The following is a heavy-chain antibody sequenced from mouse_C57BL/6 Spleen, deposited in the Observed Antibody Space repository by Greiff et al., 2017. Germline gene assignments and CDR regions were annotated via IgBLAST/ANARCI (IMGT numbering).Heavy chain of an antibody. V-gene: IGHV5-17*01. CDR1: GFTFSDYG. CDR2: ISSGSSTI. D-gene: IGHD4-1*01. CDR3: ARGTGTKYFDV. J-gene: IGHJ1*03. Sequence: EVKLVESGGGLVKPGGSLKLSCAASGFTFSDYGMHWVRQAPEKGLEWVAYISSGSSTIYYADTVKGRFTISRDNAKNTLFLQMTSLRSEDRAMYYCARGTGTKYFDVWGTGTTVTVSS.